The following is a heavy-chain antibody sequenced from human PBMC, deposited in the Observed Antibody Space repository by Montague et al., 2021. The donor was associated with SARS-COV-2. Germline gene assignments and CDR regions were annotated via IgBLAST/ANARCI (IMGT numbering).Heavy chain of an antibody. CDR2: INHSGST. J-gene: IGHJ6*04. CDR1: GGSFSDYY. Sequence: SETLSLTCAVYGGSFSDYYWSWIRQPPGKGLEWMGEINHSGSTGYNPSLKSRVTISVDTSKNQFSLKLTSVTAADTAVYYCARERQGNYFHYYGLDVWGKGTTATVSS. D-gene: IGHD1-1*01. CDR3: ARERQGNYFHYYGLDV. V-gene: IGHV4-34*01.